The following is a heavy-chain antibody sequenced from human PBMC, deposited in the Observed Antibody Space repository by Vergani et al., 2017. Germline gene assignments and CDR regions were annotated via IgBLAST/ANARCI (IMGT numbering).Heavy chain of an antibody. J-gene: IGHJ4*02. CDR1: GGSFSGYY. Sequence: QVQLQQWGAGLLKPSETLSLTCAVYGGSFSGYYWSWIRQPPGKGLEWIGEINHSGSTNYNPSLKSRVTISVDTSKNQFSLKLSSVTAADTAVYYCARDSTTTVTRYYFDYWGQGTLVTVSS. CDR2: INHSGST. D-gene: IGHD4-17*01. V-gene: IGHV4-34*01. CDR3: ARDSTTTVTRYYFDY.